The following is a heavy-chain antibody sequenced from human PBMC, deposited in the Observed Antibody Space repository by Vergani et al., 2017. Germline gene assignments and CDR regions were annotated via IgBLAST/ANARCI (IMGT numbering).Heavy chain of an antibody. J-gene: IGHJ4*02. Sequence: QVQLVESGGGLVKPGGSLRLSCAASGFTFSDYYMSWIRQAPGKGLEWVSYISSSSSYTNYADSVKGRFTISRDNAKNSLYLQMNSLRAEDTAVYYCARRRGGSYHDGGPVGGFFDYWGQGTLVTVSS. D-gene: IGHD1-26*01. CDR3: ARRRGGSYHDGGPVGGFFDY. CDR2: ISSSSSYT. V-gene: IGHV3-11*06. CDR1: GFTFSDYY.